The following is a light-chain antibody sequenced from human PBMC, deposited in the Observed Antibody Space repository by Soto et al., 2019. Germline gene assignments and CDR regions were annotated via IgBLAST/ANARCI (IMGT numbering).Light chain of an antibody. CDR3: QQYNEWPRT. J-gene: IGKJ1*01. V-gene: IGKV3-15*01. CDR2: GAS. CDR1: QSVSSN. Sequence: EIVMTQSPATLSVSPGERATLSCRASQSVSSNFAWYQQKPGKAPRLLIYGASTRATGIPARFSGSGSGTEFTLTISSLQSEDVAVYYCQQYNEWPRTFGQGTKVELK.